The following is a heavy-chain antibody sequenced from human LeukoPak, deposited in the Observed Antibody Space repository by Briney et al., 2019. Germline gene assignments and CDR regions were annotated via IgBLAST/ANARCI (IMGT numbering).Heavy chain of an antibody. V-gene: IGHV4-39*07. Sequence: SETLSLTCSVSGASFTTYPYYWTWVRQPPGKGLEWLGSVTYTGNTFYSPPLQSRVTIPIAASKNQFSLNLSSVTAADTAIYFCARTPTGFPNWFDYWGRGTPVTVSS. J-gene: IGHJ5*01. D-gene: IGHD3-9*01. CDR1: GASFTTYPYY. CDR3: ARTPTGFPNWFDY. CDR2: VTYTGNT.